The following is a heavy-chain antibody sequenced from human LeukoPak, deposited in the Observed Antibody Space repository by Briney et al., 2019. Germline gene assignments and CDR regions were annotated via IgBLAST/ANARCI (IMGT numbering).Heavy chain of an antibody. D-gene: IGHD3-3*01. V-gene: IGHV4-39*01. J-gene: IGHJ5*02. CDR3: ARQTRFLEWLPTKWYDP. CDR2: IYYSAST. CDR1: GGSISSSSYY. Sequence: SETLSLTCTVSGGSISSSSYYWGWIRQPPGKGLEWIGSIYYSASTYYNPSLKSRVAIFVDTSKNQSSLKLSSVTAADTAVYYCARQTRFLEWLPTKWYDPWGQGTLVTVSS.